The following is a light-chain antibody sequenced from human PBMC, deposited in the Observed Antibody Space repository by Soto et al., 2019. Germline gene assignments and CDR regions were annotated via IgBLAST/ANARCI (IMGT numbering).Light chain of an antibody. CDR1: QNITNN. Sequence: DIQMTQSPSSLSASIGDRVTITCQASQNITNNLSWYQQKPGKAPNLLIYHASKLAKGVTSRFSGSGSGTDFSFIITSLQREDLATYYCQQFIDGWTFGQGTKVDIK. CDR2: HAS. CDR3: QQFIDGWT. J-gene: IGKJ1*01. V-gene: IGKV1-33*01.